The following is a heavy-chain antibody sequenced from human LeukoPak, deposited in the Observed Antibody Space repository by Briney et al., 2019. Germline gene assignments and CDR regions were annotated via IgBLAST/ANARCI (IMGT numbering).Heavy chain of an antibody. CDR2: ISAYNGDT. V-gene: IGHV1-18*01. J-gene: IGHJ5*02. D-gene: IGHD1-26*01. Sequence: GASVKVSCKASGYTFTSYGISWVRQAPGQGLEWMGWISAYNGDTNYAQKFQGRVTMTTDTSTNTGYMELRSLRSDDTAVYYCARIVGATILGWFDPWGQGTLVTVSS. CDR1: GYTFTSYG. CDR3: ARIVGATILGWFDP.